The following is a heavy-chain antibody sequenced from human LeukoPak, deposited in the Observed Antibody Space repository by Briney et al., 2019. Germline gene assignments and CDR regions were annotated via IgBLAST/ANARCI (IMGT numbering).Heavy chain of an antibody. J-gene: IGHJ4*02. V-gene: IGHV3-23*01. CDR3: TRRRGNQQPIDY. D-gene: IGHD2-2*01. CDR2: ISGGGIGI. Sequence: GGALRLSCVASGFTFSSYAMSWVRQAPGKGLEWVSAISGGGIGIYYADSLKGRFTISRDDSKNTLYLQMNSLRAEDTAVYYCTRRRGNQQPIDYWGQGTLVTVSS. CDR1: GFTFSSYA.